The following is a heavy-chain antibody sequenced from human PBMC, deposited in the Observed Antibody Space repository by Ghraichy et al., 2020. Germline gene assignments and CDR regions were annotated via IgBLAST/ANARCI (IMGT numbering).Heavy chain of an antibody. Sequence: GGSLRLSCATSGFNPGVYTMNWLRWAPNRGLEWVASIRSDSFYIYYADSVRGRFTISRDNAMKSIYLQMNRLRVEDTATYYCLRADGSGSFYYWGQGTLVTVSS. CDR2: IRSDSFYI. CDR1: GFNPGVYT. V-gene: IGHV3-21*01. CDR3: LRADGSGSFYY. D-gene: IGHD3-10*01. J-gene: IGHJ4*02.